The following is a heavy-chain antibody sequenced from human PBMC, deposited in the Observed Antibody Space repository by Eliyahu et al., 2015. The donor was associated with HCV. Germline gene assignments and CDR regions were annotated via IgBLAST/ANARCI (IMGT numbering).Heavy chain of an antibody. V-gene: IGHV3-33*01. J-gene: IGHJ4*02. D-gene: IGHD4-17*01. Sequence: QAQLVESGGGVXQPGTSLRLSCXVFGLTXRNEAMHWVRQAPGKGLEWVAVIWHDGSKTYYTDSLKGRFTISRDNSKNTLYLLISSLTAEDTAVYYCATGNDNGDYSFENWGQGTLVTVSS. CDR2: IWHDGSKT. CDR3: ATGNDNGDYSFEN. CDR1: GLTXRNEA.